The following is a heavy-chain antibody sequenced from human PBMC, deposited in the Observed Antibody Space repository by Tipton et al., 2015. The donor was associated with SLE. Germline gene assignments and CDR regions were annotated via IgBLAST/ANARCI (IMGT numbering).Heavy chain of an antibody. CDR1: GYTFTTYG. D-gene: IGHD5-18*01. Sequence: QSGAEVKKPGASVKVSCKASGYTFTTYGISWVRQAPGQGLEWMGWISTYNGNTNYAQKLQGRVTMTSDTSTSTAYMELRSLRSVYSAIYYFALVLVETAMSVCDFWGQGSLVPVSS. CDR3: ALVLVETAMSVCDF. CDR2: ISTYNGNT. V-gene: IGHV1-18*01. J-gene: IGHJ4*02.